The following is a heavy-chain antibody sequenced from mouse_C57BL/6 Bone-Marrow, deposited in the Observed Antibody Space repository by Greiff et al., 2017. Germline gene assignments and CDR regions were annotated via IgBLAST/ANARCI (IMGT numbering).Heavy chain of an antibody. Sequence: QVQLQQPGAELVKPGASVKLSCKASGYTFTSYWMHWVKQRPGQGLEWIGMIHPNSGSTNYNEKFKSKATLTVYKSSSTAYMQLSSLTSEDSAVYYCAYYYGSSSAWFAYWGQGTLVTVSA. CDR2: IHPNSGST. CDR1: GYTFTSYW. CDR3: AYYYGSSSAWFAY. D-gene: IGHD1-1*01. J-gene: IGHJ3*01. V-gene: IGHV1-64*01.